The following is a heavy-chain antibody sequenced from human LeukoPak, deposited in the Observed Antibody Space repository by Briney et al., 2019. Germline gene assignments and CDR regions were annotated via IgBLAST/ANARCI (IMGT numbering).Heavy chain of an antibody. V-gene: IGHV1-18*01. CDR3: ARSREYYYYMDV. D-gene: IGHD1-26*01. J-gene: IGHJ6*03. Sequence: ASVKVSCKASGCTFTSYDINWVRQATGQGLEWMGWISAYNGNTNYAQKLQGRVTMTTDTSTSTAYMELRSLRSDDTAVYYCARSREYYYYMDVWGKGTTVTVSS. CDR2: ISAYNGNT. CDR1: GCTFTSYD.